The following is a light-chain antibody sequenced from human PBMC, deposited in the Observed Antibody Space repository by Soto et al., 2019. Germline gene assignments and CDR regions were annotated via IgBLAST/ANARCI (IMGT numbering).Light chain of an antibody. J-gene: IGKJ1*01. Sequence: EIVLTQSPGTLSLSPGERATLSCRASESVRGSNLVWYQQKPGQAPRLLIYGVSNRATGTPDRFSSSGSGTDFSLTISRLEPEDFAVYYSQHYGSSLWTFGQGTKVEIK. CDR3: QHYGSSLWT. V-gene: IGKV3-20*01. CDR1: ESVRGSN. CDR2: GVS.